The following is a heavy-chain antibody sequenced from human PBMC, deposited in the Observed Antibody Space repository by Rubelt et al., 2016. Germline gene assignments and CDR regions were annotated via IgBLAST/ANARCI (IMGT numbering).Heavy chain of an antibody. D-gene: IGHD1-14*01. CDR1: GYSFTSYW. CDR2: IDPSDSYT. J-gene: IGHJ5*02. Sequence: EVQLVQSGAEVKKPGESLKISCKGSGYSFTSYWISWVRQMPGKGLEWMGRIDPSDSYTNYSPAFQGHVPISADKSISPAYLQWSSLKASDTAMYYCARHVNHNWFDPWGQGTLVTVSS. CDR3: ARHVNHNWFDP. V-gene: IGHV5-10-1*01.